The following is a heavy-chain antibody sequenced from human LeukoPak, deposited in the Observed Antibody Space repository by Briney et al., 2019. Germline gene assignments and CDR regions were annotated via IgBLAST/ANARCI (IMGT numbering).Heavy chain of an antibody. V-gene: IGHV4-59*01. CDR3: ARSYYDYGGNCFDY. D-gene: IGHD4-23*01. CDR1: GVSISSYY. J-gene: IGHJ4*02. Sequence: PSETLSLTCTVSGVSISSYYWSWIRQPPGKGLEWNGYIYYSGSTNYNPSLKSRVTISVDTSKNQFSLKLSSVTAADTAVYYCARSYYDYGGNCFDYWGQGTLVTVSS. CDR2: IYYSGST.